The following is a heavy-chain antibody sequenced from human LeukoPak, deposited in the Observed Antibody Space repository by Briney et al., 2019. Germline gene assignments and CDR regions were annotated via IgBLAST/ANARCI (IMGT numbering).Heavy chain of an antibody. D-gene: IGHD2-21*02. CDR3: ARDKSPVVTADH. V-gene: IGHV3-21*01. CDR2: ISGSGTYI. J-gene: IGHJ4*02. Sequence: PGGSLRLSCAASGFTFSNYGLHWVRQAPGKGLEWVSSISGSGTYIYYADSVKGRFTISRDNAKNSLFLQMNSLRAEDTAVYYCARDKSPVVTADHWGQGTLVTVSS. CDR1: GFTFSNYG.